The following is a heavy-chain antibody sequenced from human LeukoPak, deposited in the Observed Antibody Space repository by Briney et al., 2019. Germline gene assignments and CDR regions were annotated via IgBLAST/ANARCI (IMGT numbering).Heavy chain of an antibody. D-gene: IGHD2-15*01. Sequence: ASVKVSCKASGYTFTGYYMHWVRQAPGQGLEWMGWINPNSGGTNYAQKFQGRVTMTRDTFISTAYMELSRLRSDGTAVYYCARGILGVEIIVVVVAAWSNYGMDAWGQGTTVTVSS. J-gene: IGHJ6*02. V-gene: IGHV1-2*02. CDR3: ARGILGVEIIVVVVAAWSNYGMDA. CDR1: GYTFTGYY. CDR2: INPNSGGT.